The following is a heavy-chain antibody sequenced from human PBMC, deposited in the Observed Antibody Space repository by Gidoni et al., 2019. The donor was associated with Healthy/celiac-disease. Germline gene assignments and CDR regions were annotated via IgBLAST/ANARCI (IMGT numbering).Heavy chain of an antibody. CDR3: ASRIFSGGWFDP. V-gene: IGHV1-69*06. Sequence: QVQLVQSGAEVKKPGSSVKVSCKASGGTFSSYAISWVRQAPGQGLGWMGGIIPICGTANYAQKFQGRVTIPADKSTITAYMELSSLRSEDTAVYYCASRIFSGGWFDPWGQGTLVTVSS. J-gene: IGHJ5*02. CDR1: GGTFSSYA. CDR2: IIPICGTA. D-gene: IGHD2-15*01.